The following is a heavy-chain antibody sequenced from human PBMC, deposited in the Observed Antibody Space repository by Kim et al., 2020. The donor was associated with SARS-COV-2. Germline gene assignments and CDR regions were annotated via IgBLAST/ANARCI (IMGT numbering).Heavy chain of an antibody. CDR1: GFTFGDYA. Sequence: GGSLRLSCAASGFTFGDYAMHWVRQAPGKGLEWVSGISWNSGSIGYADSVKGRFTISRDNAKNSLYLQMNSLRAEDTALYYCAKDTSIDSSSWYGAFDIWGQGTMVTVSS. D-gene: IGHD6-13*01. J-gene: IGHJ3*02. CDR3: AKDTSIDSSSWYGAFDI. CDR2: ISWNSGSI. V-gene: IGHV3-9*01.